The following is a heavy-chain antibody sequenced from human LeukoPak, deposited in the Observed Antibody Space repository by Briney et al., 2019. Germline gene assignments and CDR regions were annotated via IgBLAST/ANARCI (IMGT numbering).Heavy chain of an antibody. J-gene: IGHJ3*02. CDR2: TYHSGST. CDR1: GYSISIGYY. D-gene: IGHD3-3*01. V-gene: IGHV4-38-2*01. Sequence: PSETLSLTCAVSGYSISIGYYWGWIRQPPGKGLDWIGSTYHSGSTYYNPSLKSRVTISVDTSKNPFSLKLSSVTAADTAVYYCARTTSYDFWSGYSSERAFDIWGQGTMVTVSS. CDR3: ARTTSYDFWSGYSSERAFDI.